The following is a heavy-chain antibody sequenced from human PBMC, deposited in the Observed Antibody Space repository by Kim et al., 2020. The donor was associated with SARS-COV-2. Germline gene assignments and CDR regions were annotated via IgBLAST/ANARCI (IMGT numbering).Heavy chain of an antibody. D-gene: IGHD6-19*01. Sequence: ASVKVSCKASGYTFTGYYMHWVRQAPGQGLEWMGRINPNSGGTNYAQKFQGRVTMTRDTSISTAYMELSSLRSDDTAMYYCARAAWGSGRGGYYMDVWGKGTTVTVSS. CDR3: ARAAWGSGRGGYYMDV. V-gene: IGHV1-2*06. CDR2: INPNSGGT. CDR1: GYTFTGYY. J-gene: IGHJ6*03.